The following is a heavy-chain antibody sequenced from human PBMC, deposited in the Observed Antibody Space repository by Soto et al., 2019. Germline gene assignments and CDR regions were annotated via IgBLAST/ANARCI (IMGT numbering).Heavy chain of an antibody. J-gene: IGHJ6*02. V-gene: IGHV3-48*03. CDR2: IGTRGRTI. D-gene: IGHD4-4*01. Sequence: GGSLRLSCAASGFTFSNYEMNWARQAPGKGLEWVSYIGTRGRTIYYADSVKGRFTISRDNAKNSLYLQMNSLRAEDTAVYYCARDPAIYSGKFDYGLDVWGQGTTVTVSS. CDR3: ARDPAIYSGKFDYGLDV. CDR1: GFTFSNYE.